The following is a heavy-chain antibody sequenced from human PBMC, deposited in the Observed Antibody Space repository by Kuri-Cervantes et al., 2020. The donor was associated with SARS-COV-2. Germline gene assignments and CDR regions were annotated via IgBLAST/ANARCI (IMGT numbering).Heavy chain of an antibody. CDR2: ISFDGSNK. V-gene: IGHV3-30*03. CDR1: GFNFRTYG. CDR3: ARDYYDSSGYFISGLWFDP. Sequence: LSLTCAASGFNFRTYGLHWVRQAPGKGLEWVALISFDGSNKYYADSVKGRFTISRDNSKNTLYLQMNSLRAEDTAVYYCARDYYDSSGYFISGLWFDPWGQGTLVTVSS. J-gene: IGHJ5*02. D-gene: IGHD3-22*01.